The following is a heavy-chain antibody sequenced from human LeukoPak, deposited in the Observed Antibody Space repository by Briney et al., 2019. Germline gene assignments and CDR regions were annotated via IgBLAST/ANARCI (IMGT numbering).Heavy chain of an antibody. V-gene: IGHV4-39*07. CDR2: MFYSGTT. J-gene: IGHJ4*02. CDR3: ARTPYYYDSSGYPLDY. D-gene: IGHD3-22*01. Sequence: WVRQPPGKGLEWMGSMFYSGTTYYNPSLKSRVTISVDTSKNQFSLKLSSVTAADTAVYYCARTPYYYDSSGYPLDYWGQGTLVTVSS.